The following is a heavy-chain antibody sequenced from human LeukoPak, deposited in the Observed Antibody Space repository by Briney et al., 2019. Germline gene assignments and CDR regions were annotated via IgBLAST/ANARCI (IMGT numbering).Heavy chain of an antibody. Sequence: PSETLSLTCAVYGGSFSGYYWSWIRQPPGKGLEWIREINHSGSTNYNPSLKSRVTISVDTSKNQFSLKLSSVTAADTAVYYCARAEDYDSSGRRNWFDPWGQGTLVTVSS. CDR3: ARAEDYDSSGRRNWFDP. V-gene: IGHV4-34*01. D-gene: IGHD3-22*01. CDR1: GGSFSGYY. CDR2: INHSGST. J-gene: IGHJ5*02.